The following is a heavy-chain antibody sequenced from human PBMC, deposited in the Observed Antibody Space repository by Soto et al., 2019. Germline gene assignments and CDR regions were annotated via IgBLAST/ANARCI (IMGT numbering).Heavy chain of an antibody. Sequence: GGSLRLSCAASGFTFSSYAMSWVRQAPGKGLEWVSAISGSGDSTYYADSVKGRFSISRDNSKNTLYLQMNSLRAEDTAVYYCAKEAAMTFGGVIVGYFDYWGRGTLVTVSS. D-gene: IGHD3-16*02. CDR3: AKEAAMTFGGVIVGYFDY. J-gene: IGHJ4*02. CDR1: GFTFSSYA. V-gene: IGHV3-23*01. CDR2: ISGSGDST.